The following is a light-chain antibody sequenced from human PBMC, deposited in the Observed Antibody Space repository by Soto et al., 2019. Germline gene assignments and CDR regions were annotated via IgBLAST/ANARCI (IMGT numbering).Light chain of an antibody. CDR2: GAS. V-gene: IGKV3-20*01. J-gene: IGKJ4*01. CDR1: QSVSINY. CDR3: QQYSSSLTT. Sequence: EIVLTQSPGTLSLSPGERAIISCRASQSVSINYLDWYQQIPGQAPTLLIYGASTSATGVPDRFSGSGSGTDFNLTITRLEPEDFAVYYCQQYSSSLTTFGGGTEVEIK.